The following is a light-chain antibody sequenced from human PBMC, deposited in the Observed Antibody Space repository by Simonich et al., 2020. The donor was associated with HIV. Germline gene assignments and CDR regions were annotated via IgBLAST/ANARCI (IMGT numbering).Light chain of an antibody. CDR1: QSVTSTF. CDR2: GAS. J-gene: IGKJ4*01. V-gene: IGKV3-20*01. CDR3: QQYGTSST. Sequence: IVLTQSPGTLSLSPGERATLSCRASQSVTSTFLAWYQQKPGQAPRLLIDGASSRATGIPDRFSGSGSGTDFTLTISRLEPEDFAVYYCQQYGTSSTFGGGTKVEIK.